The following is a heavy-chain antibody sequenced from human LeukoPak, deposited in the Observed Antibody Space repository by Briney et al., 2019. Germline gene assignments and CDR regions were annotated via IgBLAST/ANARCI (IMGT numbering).Heavy chain of an antibody. D-gene: IGHD2-2*01. V-gene: IGHV3-30*18. CDR2: ISFDENKK. Sequence: GRSLRLSRAASGFTFSDYGMHWVRQAPGKGLEWVAVISFDENKKYYADSVKGRFTISRDNSKNTLYLQMNSLRAEDTAVYYCAKYGVESAANVLDYWGQGTLVTVSS. CDR3: AKYGVESAANVLDY. CDR1: GFTFSDYG. J-gene: IGHJ4*02.